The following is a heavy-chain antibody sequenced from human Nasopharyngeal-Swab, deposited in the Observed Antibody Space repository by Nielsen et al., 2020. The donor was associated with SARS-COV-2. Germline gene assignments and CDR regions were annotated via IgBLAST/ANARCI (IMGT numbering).Heavy chain of an antibody. V-gene: IGHV3-48*03. J-gene: IGHJ3*02. D-gene: IGHD3-22*01. Sequence: GGSLRLSCAASGFTFSSYEMNCVRQAPSPFLPFFSYIISSGSTPYYADSVKGRFTISRDNAKNSLYLQMNSLRAEDTAVYYCARDGVTYYYYDSSGYRDDAFDIWGQGTMVTVSS. CDR1: GFTFSSYE. CDR2: IISSGSTP. CDR3: ARDGVTYYYYDSSGYRDDAFDI.